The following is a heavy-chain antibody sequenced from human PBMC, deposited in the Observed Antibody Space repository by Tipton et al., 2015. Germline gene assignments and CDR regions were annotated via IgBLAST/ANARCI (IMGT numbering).Heavy chain of an antibody. V-gene: IGHV3-33*01. CDR1: GFTFSSYG. J-gene: IGHJ4*02. D-gene: IGHD3-22*01. CDR3: ARDPSHYFYDTSGYPDY. CDR2: IWHDGSNK. Sequence: LRLSCAASGFTFSSYGMHWVRKAPGKGLEWVATIWHDGSNKYYADSVKGRFTISRDNSKYMVYLQMNSLRAEDTAVYYCARDPSHYFYDTSGYPDYWGQGTLVTVSS.